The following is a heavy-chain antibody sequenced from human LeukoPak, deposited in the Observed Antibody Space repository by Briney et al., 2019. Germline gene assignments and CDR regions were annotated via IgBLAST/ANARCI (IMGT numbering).Heavy chain of an antibody. Sequence: GGSLRLSCAASGFTFSSYAMHWVRQAPGKGLEWVAVISYDGSNKYYADSVKGRFTTPRDNSKNTLYLQMNSLRAEDTAVYYCARDRPDTAMAYDAFDIWGQGTMVTVSS. D-gene: IGHD5-18*01. CDR3: ARDRPDTAMAYDAFDI. CDR1: GFTFSSYA. J-gene: IGHJ3*02. V-gene: IGHV3-30-3*01. CDR2: ISYDGSNK.